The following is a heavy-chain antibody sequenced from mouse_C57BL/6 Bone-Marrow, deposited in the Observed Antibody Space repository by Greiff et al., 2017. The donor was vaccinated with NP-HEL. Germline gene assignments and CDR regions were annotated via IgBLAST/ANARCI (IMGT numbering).Heavy chain of an antibody. V-gene: IGHV1-82*01. J-gene: IGHJ3*01. Sequence: VKLLESGPELVKPGASVKISCKASGYAFSSSWMNWVKQRPGKGLEWIGRIYPGDGDTNYNGKFKGKATLTADKSSSTAYMQLSSLTSEDSAVYFCARSRPSGAYWGQGTLVTVSA. CDR3: ARSRPSGAY. CDR1: GYAFSSSW. D-gene: IGHD3-1*01. CDR2: IYPGDGDT.